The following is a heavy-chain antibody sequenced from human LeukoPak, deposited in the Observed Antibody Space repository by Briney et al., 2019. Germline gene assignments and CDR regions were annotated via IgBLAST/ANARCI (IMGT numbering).Heavy chain of an antibody. CDR2: IYYSGST. J-gene: IGHJ5*02. CDR3: ARGAIYCSGGSCYYGDDRPNWFDP. D-gene: IGHD2-15*01. Sequence: PSETLSLTCTVSGGSISSGGYYWSWIRQHPGTGLEWIGYIYYSGSTYYNPSLKSRVTISVDTSKNQFSLKLSSVTAADTAVYYCARGAIYCSGGSCYYGDDRPNWFDPWGQGTLVTVSS. V-gene: IGHV4-31*03. CDR1: GGSISSGGYY.